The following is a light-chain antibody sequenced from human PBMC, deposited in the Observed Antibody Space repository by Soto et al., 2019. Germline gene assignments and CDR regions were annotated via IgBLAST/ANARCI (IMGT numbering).Light chain of an antibody. CDR3: QQSYTIPYT. CDR2: AAS. J-gene: IGKJ2*01. V-gene: IGKV1-39*01. CDR1: QSISTY. Sequence: DIQMTQSPSSLPASVGDRVTLTCRASQSISTYLNWYQQKPGKAPKLVIYAASSSQSGVPSRLSGSGSGTDFTLTISSLQPEDFATYYCQQSYTIPYTFGQGTKLEIK.